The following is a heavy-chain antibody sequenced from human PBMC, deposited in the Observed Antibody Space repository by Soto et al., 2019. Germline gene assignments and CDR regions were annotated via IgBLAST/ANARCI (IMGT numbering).Heavy chain of an antibody. CDR3: ARDNYYGMDV. V-gene: IGHV4-59*01. CDR1: GGSISSYY. CDR2: IYYSGST. Sequence: SSETLSLTCTVSGGSISSYYWSWIRQPPGKGLEWIGYIYYSGSTNYNPSLKSRVTISVDTSKNQFSLKLSSVTAADTAVYYCARDNYYGMDVWGQGTTVTVSS. J-gene: IGHJ6*02.